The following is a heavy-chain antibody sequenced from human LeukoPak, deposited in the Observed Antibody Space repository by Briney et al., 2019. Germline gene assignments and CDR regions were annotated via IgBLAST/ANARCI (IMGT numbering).Heavy chain of an antibody. CDR1: GFRFSNYA. V-gene: IGHV3-23*01. CDR3: AKDLDCSGGSCLFIAFDI. J-gene: IGHJ3*02. CDR2: ISGGGSST. D-gene: IGHD2-15*01. Sequence: GGSLRLSCTASGFRFSNYAMNWVRQAPGKGLEWVSVISGGGSSTNYADSVKGRFTISRENSKNTLYLQMNSLRAEDTAVYYCAKDLDCSGGSCLFIAFDIWGQGTMVTVSS.